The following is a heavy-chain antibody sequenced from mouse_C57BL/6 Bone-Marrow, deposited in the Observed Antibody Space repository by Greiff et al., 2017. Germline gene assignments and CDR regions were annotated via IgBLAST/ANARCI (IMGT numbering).Heavy chain of an antibody. D-gene: IGHD1-1*01. CDR2: ISSGSSTI. Sequence: DVKLVESGGGLVKPGGSLKLSCAASGFTFSDYGMHWVRQAPEKGLEWVAYISSGSSTIYYADTVKGRFTISRDNAKNTLFLQMTSLRSEDTAMYYCARRYCGSSPYYAMDYWGQGTSVTVSS. V-gene: IGHV5-17*01. CDR3: ARRYCGSSPYYAMDY. CDR1: GFTFSDYG. J-gene: IGHJ4*01.